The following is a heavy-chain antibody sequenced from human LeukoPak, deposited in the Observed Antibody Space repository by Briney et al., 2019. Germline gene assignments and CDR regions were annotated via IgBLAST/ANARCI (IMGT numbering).Heavy chain of an antibody. CDR1: GYSFNNYG. D-gene: IGHD3-22*01. CDR2: ISVQNGNT. V-gene: IGHV1-18*01. CDR3: ARDHDSSGYYQSRFDY. Sequence: ASVNVSCTAAGYSFNNYGIAWVRQAPGQGLEWMGWISVQNGNTKSAQKFDGRVTMTTDTSTSTAYMELRSLGSDDTAVYYCARDHDSSGYYQSRFDYWGQGTLVTVSS. J-gene: IGHJ4*02.